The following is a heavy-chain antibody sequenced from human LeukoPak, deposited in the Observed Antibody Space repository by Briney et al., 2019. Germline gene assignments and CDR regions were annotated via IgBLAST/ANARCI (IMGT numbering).Heavy chain of an antibody. CDR1: GASITSYY. D-gene: IGHD3-22*01. J-gene: IGHJ5*02. CDR2: FYYSGSD. V-gene: IGHV4-59*01. CDR3: AKLARITMIVVVQNWFDP. Sequence: NSSETLSLTCTVSGASITSYYWNWIRQPPGKGLEWIGYFYYSGSDNYNPSLKSRITISVDTSKNQFSLKLSSVTAADTAVYYCAKLARITMIVVVQNWFDPWGQGTLVTVSS.